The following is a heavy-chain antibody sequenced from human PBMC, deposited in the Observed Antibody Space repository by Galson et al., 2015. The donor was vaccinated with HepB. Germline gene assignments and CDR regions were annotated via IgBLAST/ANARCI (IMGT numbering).Heavy chain of an antibody. CDR2: ISSSSSYI. CDR1: GFTFSSYS. CDR3: ARDRGYYYDSSGYYGDWYFDL. V-gene: IGHV3-21*01. J-gene: IGHJ2*01. D-gene: IGHD3-22*01. Sequence: SLRLSCAASGFTFSSYSMNWVRQAPGKGLEWVSSISSSSSYIYYADSVKGRFTISRDNAKNSLYLQMNSLRAEDTAVYYCARDRGYYYDSSGYYGDWYFDLWGRGTLVTVSS.